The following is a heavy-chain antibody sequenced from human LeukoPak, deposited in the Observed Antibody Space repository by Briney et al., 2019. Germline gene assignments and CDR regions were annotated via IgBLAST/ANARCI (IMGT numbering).Heavy chain of an antibody. CDR1: GFTFSSYS. V-gene: IGHV3-48*01. J-gene: IGHJ4*02. CDR3: AKADSGSYLGYFDY. CDR2: ISSSSSSI. Sequence: GGSLRLSCAASGFTFSSYSVNWVRQAPGKGLEWVSYISSSSSSIYYADSVKGRFTISRDNSKNTLYLQMNSLRAEDTAVYYCAKADSGSYLGYFDYWGQGTLVTVSS. D-gene: IGHD1-26*01.